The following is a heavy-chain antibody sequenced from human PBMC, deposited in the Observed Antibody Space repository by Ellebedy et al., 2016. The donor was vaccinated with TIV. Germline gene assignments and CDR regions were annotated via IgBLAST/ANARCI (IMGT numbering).Heavy chain of an antibody. V-gene: IGHV3-23*01. CDR1: GFTFSRYA. Sequence: PGGSLRLSCAASGFTFSRYAIGWVRQAPGKGLEWVSGIVGSGAQKYADSVKGRFTISRDNSKGTVDLQMHSLRVEDTAVYFCAKDRTPGDGYWVFDDWGQGTLVTVSS. J-gene: IGHJ4*02. CDR2: IVGSGA. CDR3: AKDRTPGDGYWVFDD. D-gene: IGHD5-18*01.